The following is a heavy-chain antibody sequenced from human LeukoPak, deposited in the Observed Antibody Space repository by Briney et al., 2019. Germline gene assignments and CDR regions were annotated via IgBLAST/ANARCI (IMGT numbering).Heavy chain of an antibody. CDR1: GGSISSSNW. V-gene: IGHV4-4*02. CDR2: IYHSGST. Sequence: PSGTLSLTCAVSGGSISSSNWWSWVRQPPGKGLEWIGEIYHSGSTNYNPSLKSRVSMSVDTSKNQFSLKLSSVTAADTAVYYCARDQQLVLSSNWFDPWGQGTLVTVSS. J-gene: IGHJ5*02. D-gene: IGHD6-13*01. CDR3: ARDQQLVLSSNWFDP.